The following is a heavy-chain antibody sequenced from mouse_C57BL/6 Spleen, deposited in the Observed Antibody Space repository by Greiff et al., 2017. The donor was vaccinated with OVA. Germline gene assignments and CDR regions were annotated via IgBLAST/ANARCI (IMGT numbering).Heavy chain of an antibody. V-gene: IGHV10-1*01. CDR2: IRSKSNNYAT. CDR1: GFSFNTYA. D-gene: IGHD1-1*01. Sequence: DAGGGLVQPKGSLKLSCAASGFSFNTYAMNWVRQAPGKGLEWVARIRSKSNNYATYYADSVKDRFTISRDDSESMLYLQMNNLKTEDTAMYYCVRNYGSSYYFDYWGQGTTLTVSS. J-gene: IGHJ2*01. CDR3: VRNYGSSYYFDY.